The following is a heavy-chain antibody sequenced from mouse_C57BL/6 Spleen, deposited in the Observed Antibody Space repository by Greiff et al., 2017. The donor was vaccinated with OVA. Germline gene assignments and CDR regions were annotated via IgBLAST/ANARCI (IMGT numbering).Heavy chain of an antibody. V-gene: IGHV6-6*01. CDR2: IRNKANNHAT. D-gene: IGHD1-1*01. CDR1: GFTFSDAW. CDR3: TRNYGSTNWYFDV. Sequence: VQLKQSGGGLVQPGGSMKLSCAASGFTFSDAWMDWVRQSPEKGLEWVAEIRNKANNHATYYAESVKGRFTISRDDSKSSVYLQMNSLRAEDTGIYYCTRNYGSTNWYFDVWGTGTTVTVSS. J-gene: IGHJ1*03.